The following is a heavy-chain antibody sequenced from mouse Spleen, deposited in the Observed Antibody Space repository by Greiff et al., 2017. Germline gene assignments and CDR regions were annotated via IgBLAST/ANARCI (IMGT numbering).Heavy chain of an antibody. V-gene: IGHV1-4*01. CDR1: GYTFTSYT. J-gene: IGHJ3*01. Sequence: VHLVESGAELARPGASVKMSCKASGYTFTSYTMHWVKQRPGQGLEWIGYINPSSGYTNYNQKFKDKATLTADKSSSTAYMQLSSLTSEDSAVYYCAREKPYPFAYWGQGTLVTVSA. CDR3: AREKPYPFAY. CDR2: INPSSGYT.